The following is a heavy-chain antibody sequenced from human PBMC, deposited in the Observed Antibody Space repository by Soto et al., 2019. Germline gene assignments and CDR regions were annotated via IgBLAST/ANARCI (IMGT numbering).Heavy chain of an antibody. CDR3: ARETLSFGSALDV. CDR2: ITWNGGNT. V-gene: IGHV3-43*01. D-gene: IGHD3-3*01. CDR1: GFRFDDYN. Sequence: GGSLRVSCAASGFRFDDYNIHWVRQAPGKGLEWVSLITWNGGNTYYADSVKGRFTISRDGTTKSVSLQMTSLKTEDTGLYYCARETLSFGSALDVWGQGTTVTVSS. J-gene: IGHJ6*02.